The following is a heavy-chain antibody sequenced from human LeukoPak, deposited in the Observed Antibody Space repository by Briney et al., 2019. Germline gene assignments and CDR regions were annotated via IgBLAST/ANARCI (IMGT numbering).Heavy chain of an antibody. Sequence: ASVKVSCKASGYTFTSYDINWVRQAAGQGLEWMGWMNPNSGNTGFAQKFQGRATITRDTSITTAYLELSSLRSEDTAVYYCARAIRYQLLSDYWGQGTLVTVSS. V-gene: IGHV1-8*03. CDR1: GYTFTSYD. J-gene: IGHJ4*02. D-gene: IGHD2-2*01. CDR2: MNPNSGNT. CDR3: ARAIRYQLLSDY.